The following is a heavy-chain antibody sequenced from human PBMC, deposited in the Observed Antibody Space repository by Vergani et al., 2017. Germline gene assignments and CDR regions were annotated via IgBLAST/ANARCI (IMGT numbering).Heavy chain of an antibody. CDR3: AKSRGYYSTDGFDI. V-gene: IGHV3-23*04. D-gene: IGHD2-15*01. Sequence: ELQLVESGGGLVQPGGSLRLSCAASGSTVSGNYMTWVRQAPGKGLEWVSAIVGSGGRTYYADSVKGRFTISRDNSKHTLYLQLNSLRADDTAVYYCAKSRGYYSTDGFDIWGQGTMVTVSS. CDR1: GSTVSGNY. CDR2: IVGSGGRT. J-gene: IGHJ3*02.